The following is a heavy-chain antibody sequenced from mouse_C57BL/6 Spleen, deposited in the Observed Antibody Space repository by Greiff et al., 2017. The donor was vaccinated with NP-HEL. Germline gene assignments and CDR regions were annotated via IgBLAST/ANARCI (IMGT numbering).Heavy chain of an antibody. Sequence: QVQLQQSGAELVKPGASVKLSCKASGYTFTSYWMHWVKQRPGRGLEWIGRIDPNSGGTKYNEKFKSKATLTVDKPSSTAYMQLSSLTSEDSAVYYCARGGYSFHYDYPSYAMDYWGQGTSVTVSS. CDR1: GYTFTSYW. CDR2: IDPNSGGT. D-gene: IGHD2-4*01. V-gene: IGHV1-72*01. CDR3: ARGGYSFHYDYPSYAMDY. J-gene: IGHJ4*01.